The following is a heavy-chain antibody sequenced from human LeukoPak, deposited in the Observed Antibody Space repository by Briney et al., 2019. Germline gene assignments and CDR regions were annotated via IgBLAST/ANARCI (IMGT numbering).Heavy chain of an antibody. CDR2: IKEDGSDK. J-gene: IGHJ4*02. V-gene: IGHV3-7*01. D-gene: IGHD6-13*01. CDR3: ARGAMAAAGY. Sequence: GGSLRLSCAASGFTFSSYWMNWVRQAPGKGLEWVANIKEDGSDKYYVDSVKGRLTISRDNAKKSLYLQMNSLRAEDTAIYYCARGAMAAAGYWGQGTLVTVSS. CDR1: GFTFSSYW.